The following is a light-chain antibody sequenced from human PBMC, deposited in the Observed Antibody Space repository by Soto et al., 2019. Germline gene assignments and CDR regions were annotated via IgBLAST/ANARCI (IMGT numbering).Light chain of an antibody. CDR3: QQYNNWPPNPI. J-gene: IGKJ2*01. CDR1: QSVSSN. CDR2: GAS. Sequence: EIVMTQSPATLSVSPGERATLSCRASQSVSSNLAWYQQKPGQAPRLLIYGASTRATGIPARFSGSGSGTEFTLTISSLQSEDFAVYYCQQYNNWPPNPIFGQGTKLEIK. V-gene: IGKV3-15*01.